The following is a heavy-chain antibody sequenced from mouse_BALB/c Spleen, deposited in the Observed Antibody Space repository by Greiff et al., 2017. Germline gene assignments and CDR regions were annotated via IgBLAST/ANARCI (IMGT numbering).Heavy chain of an antibody. Sequence: VKLMESGPGLVAPSQSLSITCTVSGFSLTSYGVHWVRQPPGKGLEWLGVIWAGGSTNYNSALMSRLSISKDNSKSQVFLKMNSLQTDDTAMYSCARCLRAMDYCGQGTPVTVSS. V-gene: IGHV2-9*02. D-gene: IGHD2-12*01. CDR2: IWAGGST. J-gene: IGHJ4*01. CDR1: GFSLTSYG. CDR3: ARCLRAMDY.